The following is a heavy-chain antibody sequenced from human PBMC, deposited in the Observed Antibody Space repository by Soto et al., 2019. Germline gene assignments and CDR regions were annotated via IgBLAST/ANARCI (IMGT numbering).Heavy chain of an antibody. J-gene: IGHJ3*02. Sequence: QVQLVESGGGVVQPRRSLRLSCAASGFTFSSYAMHWVRQAPGKGLEWVAVISYDGSNKYYADSVKGRFTISRDNSKNTLYLQMNSLRAEDTAVYYCARGYYYDSSGYLTDAFDIWGQGTMVTVSS. V-gene: IGHV3-30-3*01. CDR1: GFTFSSYA. D-gene: IGHD3-22*01. CDR3: ARGYYYDSSGYLTDAFDI. CDR2: ISYDGSNK.